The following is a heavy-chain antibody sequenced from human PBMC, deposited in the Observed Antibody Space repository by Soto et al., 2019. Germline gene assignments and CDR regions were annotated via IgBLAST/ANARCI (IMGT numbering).Heavy chain of an antibody. Sequence: QVQLVESGGGVVQPGRSLRLSCAASGFTFSSYAMHWVRQAPGKGLEWVAVISYDGSNKYYADSVKGRFTISRDNSKNTLYLQMNSLRAEDTAVYYCARGPYASSGYAFAPLDYWGQGTLVTVSS. J-gene: IGHJ4*02. CDR2: ISYDGSNK. CDR3: ARGPYASSGYAFAPLDY. D-gene: IGHD3-22*01. V-gene: IGHV3-30-3*01. CDR1: GFTFSSYA.